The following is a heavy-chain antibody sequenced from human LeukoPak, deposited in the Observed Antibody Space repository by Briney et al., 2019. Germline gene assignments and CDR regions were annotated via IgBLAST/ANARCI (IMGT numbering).Heavy chain of an antibody. V-gene: IGHV3-7*01. D-gene: IGHD6-6*01. CDR1: GFTFRNYW. CDR3: ARGLE. CDR2: IKKDGSEE. J-gene: IGHJ4*02. Sequence: PGGSLRLSCAAPGFTFRNYWMSWVRQAPGKGLECVANIKKDGSEEYYVDSVKGRFTISRDNANNSLYLQKNCLRAEGTAVYYCARGLEWGQGTLVTVSS.